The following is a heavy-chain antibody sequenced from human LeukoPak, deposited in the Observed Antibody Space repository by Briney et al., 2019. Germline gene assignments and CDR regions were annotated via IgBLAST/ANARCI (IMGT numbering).Heavy chain of an antibody. CDR2: IYYSGGT. V-gene: IGHV4-59*08. J-gene: IGHJ4*02. CDR3: ARHAFNYYDSSGSLDY. D-gene: IGHD3-22*01. CDR1: GGSISSYY. Sequence: SETLSLTCTVSGGSISSYYWSWIRQPPGKGLEWIGYIYYSGGTNYNPSLKSRVTISLDTSKNQFSLKLSSVTAADTAVYYCARHAFNYYDSSGSLDYWGQGTLVTVSS.